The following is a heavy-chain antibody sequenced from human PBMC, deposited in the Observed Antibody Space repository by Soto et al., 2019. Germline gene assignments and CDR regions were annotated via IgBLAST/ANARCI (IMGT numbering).Heavy chain of an antibody. CDR2: ISSTSNAI. CDR3: AKDLHLARWVGGMDV. Sequence: EAQLVESGGGLVQPGGSLRLSCAASGFGFRSYSMTWVRQAPGQGLEWVSYISSTSNAIYYADSVKGRFTISRDNAKNSLYLQMYSLRDEDTSVYYCAKDLHLARWVGGMDVWGQGPTVPVSS. J-gene: IGHJ6*02. V-gene: IGHV3-48*02. D-gene: IGHD1-26*01. CDR1: GFGFRSYS.